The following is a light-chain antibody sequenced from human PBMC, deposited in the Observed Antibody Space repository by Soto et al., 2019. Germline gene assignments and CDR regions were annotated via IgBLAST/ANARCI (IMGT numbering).Light chain of an antibody. Sequence: EIVVTQSPATLSLSPGERATLSCRASQSVSTYVAWFQHKLGQAPRLLIYDASYRAIGVPARFSGGGSGTDFTPTISSLAPEDFAVYYCQQRSNWPGTFGRGTKLDIK. J-gene: IGKJ2*01. V-gene: IGKV3-11*01. CDR2: DAS. CDR3: QQRSNWPGT. CDR1: QSVSTY.